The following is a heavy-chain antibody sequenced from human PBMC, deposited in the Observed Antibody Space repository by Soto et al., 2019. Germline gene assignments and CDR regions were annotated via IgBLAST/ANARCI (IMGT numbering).Heavy chain of an antibody. CDR1: GGTFSSYA. V-gene: IGHV1-69*01. D-gene: IGHD3-22*01. J-gene: IGHJ4*02. CDR2: IIPIFGTA. CDR3: ARVGPYYYDSRLSYFDY. Sequence: QVQLVQSGAEVKKPGSSVKVSCKASGGTFSSYAISWVRQAPGQGLEWMGGIIPIFGTANYAQKFQVRVTNTANEYRSTAYMELSSLRSKDTAVYYCARVGPYYYDSRLSYFDYWGQRTMVTVSS.